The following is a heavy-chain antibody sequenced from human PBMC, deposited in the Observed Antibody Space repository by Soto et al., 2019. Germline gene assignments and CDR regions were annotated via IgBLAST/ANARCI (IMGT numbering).Heavy chain of an antibody. J-gene: IGHJ4*02. Sequence: EXSVKVSCKASGCTFSRYAMHWVRQAPGQMLEWMGGXHAGNXNTKYSHKLQGXVTITRDTXASTDYMQLSSLRYQDKDVYYCARVSGWYSFDYWGQGTLVTVYS. V-gene: IGHV1-3*01. CDR2: XHAGNXNT. D-gene: IGHD6-19*01. CDR3: ARVSGWYSFDY. CDR1: GCTFSRYA.